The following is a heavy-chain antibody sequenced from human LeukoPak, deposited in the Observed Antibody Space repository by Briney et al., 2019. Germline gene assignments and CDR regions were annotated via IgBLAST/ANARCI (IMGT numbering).Heavy chain of an antibody. J-gene: IGHJ4*02. V-gene: IGHV3-30*04. Sequence: PGGSLRLSRAASGFTFSSYAMHWVRQAPGKGLEWVAVISYDGSNKYYADSVKGRFTISRDNSKNTLYLQMNSLRAEDTAVYYCARGTWRQSFDYWGQGTLVTVSS. CDR3: ARGTWRQSFDY. CDR2: ISYDGSNK. CDR1: GFTFSSYA. D-gene: IGHD3/OR15-3a*01.